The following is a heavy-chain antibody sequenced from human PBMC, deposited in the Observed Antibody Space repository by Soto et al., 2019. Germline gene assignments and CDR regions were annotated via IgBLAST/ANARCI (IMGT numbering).Heavy chain of an antibody. V-gene: IGHV1-69*02. Sequence: QVQLVQSGAEVKKPGSSVRVSCKASGDTFTFYSIHWVRQAPGLGLEWMGRINPTLSIANYAQRFQGRVTMTPDKSTSTAYMELSSLRSEDTAMYYCASCCGSGYRAFGYWGQGALVTVSS. CDR2: INPTLSIA. CDR1: GDTFTFYS. J-gene: IGHJ4*02. CDR3: ASCCGSGYRAFGY. D-gene: IGHD3-10*01.